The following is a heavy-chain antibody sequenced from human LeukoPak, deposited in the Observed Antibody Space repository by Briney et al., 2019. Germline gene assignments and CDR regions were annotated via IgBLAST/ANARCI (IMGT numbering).Heavy chain of an antibody. D-gene: IGHD6-13*01. Sequence: SVKVSCKASGGTFSSYAISWVRQTPGQVLEWMGGIIPIFGTTNYAQKFQDRVTITADKSTSTAYMELSSLRSEDTAVYYCARVVGLTGYSSSWYSGYYYYMDVWGKGTTVTVSS. V-gene: IGHV1-69*06. CDR1: GGTFSSYA. J-gene: IGHJ6*03. CDR3: ARVVGLTGYSSSWYSGYYYYMDV. CDR2: IIPIFGTT.